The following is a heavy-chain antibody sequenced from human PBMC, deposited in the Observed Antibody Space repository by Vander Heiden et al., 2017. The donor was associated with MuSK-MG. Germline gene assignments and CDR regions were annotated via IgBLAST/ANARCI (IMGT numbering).Heavy chain of an antibody. V-gene: IGHV4-59*01. CDR1: GGSISSSY. J-gene: IGHJ3*02. CDR2: IYYSGST. Sequence: QVQLQESGPGLVKPSATLSLTCTFSGGSISSSYWSWIRQPPGKGLEGIWYIYYSGSTNYNPSLKGRVTISIDTSKNQFSLKVSSVTAADTAVYYCARPNDADAFDIWGQGTMVTVSS. CDR3: ARPNDADAFDI.